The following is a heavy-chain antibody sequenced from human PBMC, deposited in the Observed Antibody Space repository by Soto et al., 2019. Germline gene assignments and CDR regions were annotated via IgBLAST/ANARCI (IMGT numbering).Heavy chain of an antibody. CDR3: AREGGDIVQMVYALPWY. Sequence: GASVKVSCKASRYTFTDYYIHWVRQAPGQGLEWMGWINPNSGATSYAQRFQGRVTMTRDTSISTAYMELSRLTSDDTAVYYCAREGGDIVQMVYALPWYWGQGTLVTVSS. CDR2: INPNSGAT. D-gene: IGHD2-8*01. V-gene: IGHV1-2*02. J-gene: IGHJ4*02. CDR1: RYTFTDYY.